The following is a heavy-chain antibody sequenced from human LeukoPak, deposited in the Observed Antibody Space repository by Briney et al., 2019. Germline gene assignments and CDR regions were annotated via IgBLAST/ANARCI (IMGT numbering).Heavy chain of an antibody. CDR2: INPNSGGT. CDR3: ARDLGCCSGGSCYWGYYFDY. CDR1: GYTFTGYY. Sequence: ASVKVSCKASGYTFTGYYMDWVRQAPGQGLELMGWINPNSGGTNYAQKFQGWVTMTRDTSISTAYMELSRLRSDDTAVYYCARDLGCCSGGSCYWGYYFDYWGQGTLVTVSS. J-gene: IGHJ4*02. V-gene: IGHV1-2*04. D-gene: IGHD2-15*01.